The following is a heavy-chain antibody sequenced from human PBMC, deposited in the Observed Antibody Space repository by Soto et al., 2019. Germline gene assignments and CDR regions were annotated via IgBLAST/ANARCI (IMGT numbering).Heavy chain of an antibody. D-gene: IGHD5-18*01. CDR2: IYYSGST. V-gene: IGHV4-39*01. J-gene: IGHJ4*02. Sequence: SETLSLTCTVSGGSISSSSYYWGWIRQPPGKGLEWIGSIYYSGSTYYNPSLKSRVTISVDTSKNQFSLKLSSVTAADTAVYYCAGLYSYGPTIGSYFDYWGQGTLVTVSS. CDR3: AGLYSYGPTIGSYFDY. CDR1: GGSISSSSYY.